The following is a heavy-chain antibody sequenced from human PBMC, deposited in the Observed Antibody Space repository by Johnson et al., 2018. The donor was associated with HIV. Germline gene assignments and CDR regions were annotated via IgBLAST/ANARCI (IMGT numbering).Heavy chain of an antibody. V-gene: IGHV3-33*06. CDR3: AKQHEQLVEPDAFDI. CDR1: GFTFSSYG. J-gene: IGHJ3*02. Sequence: QVHLVESGGGVVQPGRSLRLSCAASGFTFSSYGMHWVRQAPGKGLEWVAVIWYDGSNKYYADSVKGRFTIPRDNSKNTRYLQMNSLRAEDTAVYYCAKQHEQLVEPDAFDIWGQGTMVTVSS. D-gene: IGHD6-6*01. CDR2: IWYDGSNK.